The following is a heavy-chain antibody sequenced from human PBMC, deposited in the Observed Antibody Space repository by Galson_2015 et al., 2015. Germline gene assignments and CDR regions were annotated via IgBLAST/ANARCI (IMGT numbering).Heavy chain of an antibody. CDR2: IYPGDSDT. D-gene: IGHD6-13*01. CDR3: AKGARYSSSWYGDNWFDP. CDR1: GYSFTSYW. J-gene: IGHJ5*02. V-gene: IGHV5-51*03. Sequence: QSGAEVKKPGESLKISCKGSGYSFTSYWIGWVRQMPGKGLEWMGIIYPGDSDTRYSPSFQGQVTISADKSISTAYLQWSSLKASDTAMYYCAKGARYSSSWYGDNWFDPWGQETLVTVSS.